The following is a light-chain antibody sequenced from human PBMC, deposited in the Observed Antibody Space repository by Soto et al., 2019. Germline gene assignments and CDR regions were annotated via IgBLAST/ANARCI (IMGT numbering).Light chain of an antibody. V-gene: IGKV1-39*01. CDR3: QQSYSTPPKYT. Sequence: DIQMTQSPSSLSASVGDRVTITCRASQSISSYLNWYQQKPGKAPKLLIYAASSLQSGVPSTFSGSGSGTEVNLTMSSLQPEDFAAYYCQQSYSTPPKYTFGQGTKLEFK. CDR2: AAS. J-gene: IGKJ2*01. CDR1: QSISSY.